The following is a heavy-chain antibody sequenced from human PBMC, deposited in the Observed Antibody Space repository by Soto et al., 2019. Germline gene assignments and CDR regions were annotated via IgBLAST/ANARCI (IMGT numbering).Heavy chain of an antibody. CDR1: GGSVTSGGYY. CDR3: AREWGLPVTHGYDS. Sequence: QVQLQESGPGLVRPSQTLSLTCTVSGGSVTSGGYYWSWIRHCPGKGLEWIGYIYSSGDTNYNPSLNSRVAMSVDGSKNQFSLQLTSVTVADTAIYYCAREWGLPVTHGYDSWGQGSLVTVSS. CDR2: IYSSGDT. J-gene: IGHJ5*01. V-gene: IGHV4-31*03. D-gene: IGHD1-26*01.